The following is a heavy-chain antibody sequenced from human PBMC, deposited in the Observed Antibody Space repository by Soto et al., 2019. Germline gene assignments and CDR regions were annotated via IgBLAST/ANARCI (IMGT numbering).Heavy chain of an antibody. CDR2: IYSGGTT. Sequence: EVQLVESGGGLVQPGGSLRLSCAASGFTVSSNYMSWVRQAPGKGLEWVSVIYSGGTTYYADSVKGRFTISRDNSKNTLYLQMNRLRAEDTAVYYCVGNGDSRDYRGWFDSWGQGTLVTVSS. V-gene: IGHV3-66*01. CDR1: GFTVSSNY. J-gene: IGHJ5*01. D-gene: IGHD3-22*01. CDR3: VGNGDSRDYRGWFDS.